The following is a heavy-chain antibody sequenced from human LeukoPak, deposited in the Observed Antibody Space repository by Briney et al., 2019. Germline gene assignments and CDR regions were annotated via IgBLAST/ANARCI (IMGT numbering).Heavy chain of an antibody. Sequence: ESLSLTCTVPGGSISRYYWSWIRQPPGKGLEWIGYIYYSGSTNYNPSLKSRVTISVDTSKNQFSLKLSSVTAADTAVYYCATSYSSGWYHHDYWGQGTLVTVSS. D-gene: IGHD6-19*01. V-gene: IGHV4-59*01. CDR1: GGSISRYY. CDR2: IYYSGST. CDR3: ATSYSSGWYHHDY. J-gene: IGHJ4*02.